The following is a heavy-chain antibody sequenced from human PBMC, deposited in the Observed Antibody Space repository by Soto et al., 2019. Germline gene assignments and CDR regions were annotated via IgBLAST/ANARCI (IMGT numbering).Heavy chain of an antibody. CDR1: GFTFSSYW. J-gene: IGHJ4*02. Sequence: GGSLRLSCAASGFTFSSYWMHWVRQAPGKGLVWVSRIKSDGSSTDYADSVKGRFTISRDNAKNTLDLQMNSLRAEDTAVYYCTRAPTSISGYDTRPIDYLGQGTLVTGSS. CDR3: TRAPTSISGYDTRPIDY. CDR2: IKSDGSST. D-gene: IGHD5-12*01. V-gene: IGHV3-74*01.